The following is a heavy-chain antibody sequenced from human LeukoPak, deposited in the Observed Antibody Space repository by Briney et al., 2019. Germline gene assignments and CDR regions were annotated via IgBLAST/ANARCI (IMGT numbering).Heavy chain of an antibody. J-gene: IGHJ4*02. V-gene: IGHV3-9*01. CDR2: ISWNSGSI. D-gene: IGHD1-26*01. Sequence: GRSLRLSCSVSGFTFEDYAMHWVRQAPGKGLEWVSGISWNSGSIDYVESVKGRFTISRDNAENSLYLQMNSLRPEDTALYYCAKGSGCYWTFFDFWGQGTLVAVSS. CDR3: AKGSGCYWTFFDF. CDR1: GFTFEDYA.